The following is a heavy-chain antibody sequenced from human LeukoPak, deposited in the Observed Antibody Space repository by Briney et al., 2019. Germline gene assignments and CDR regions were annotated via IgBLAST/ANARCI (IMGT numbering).Heavy chain of an antibody. CDR2: INSDGSST. CDR1: EFPFSNYG. CDR3: ARGGAYMPLDY. Sequence: GGSLRLSCAASEFPFSNYGMSWVRQAPGKGLEWVSRINSDGSSTSYADSVKGRFTVSRDNAKNTLYLQMNSLRAEDTAVYYCARGGAYMPLDYWGQGTLVSVSS. D-gene: IGHD5-18*01. J-gene: IGHJ4*02. V-gene: IGHV3-74*01.